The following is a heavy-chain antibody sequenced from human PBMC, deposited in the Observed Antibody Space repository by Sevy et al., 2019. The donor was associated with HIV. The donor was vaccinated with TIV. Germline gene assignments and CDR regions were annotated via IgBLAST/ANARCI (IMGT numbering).Heavy chain of an antibody. D-gene: IGHD3-22*01. CDR1: GFTFSSYS. J-gene: IGHJ4*02. CDR3: ARDNDSSGSDY. Sequence: GGSLRLSCAASGFTFSSYSMNWVRQAPGKGLEWVSSISSSSSYIYYADSVKGRFIISRDNAKNSLYLQMNSLRAEDTAVYYCARDNDSSGSDYWGQGTLVTVSS. V-gene: IGHV3-21*01. CDR2: ISSSSSYI.